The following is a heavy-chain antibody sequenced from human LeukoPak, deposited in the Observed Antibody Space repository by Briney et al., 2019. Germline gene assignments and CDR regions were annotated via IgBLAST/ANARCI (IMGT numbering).Heavy chain of an antibody. CDR2: LNPNSGNA. D-gene: IGHD7-27*01. Sequence: GASVKVSCKASGYIFTTYDIGWVRQATGQGLEWMGWLNPNSGNASYAQKFQGRVTISRNTSIGTAYMELSSLRSDDTAIYYCARRKFLGWFDPWGQGTLVTVSS. CDR3: ARRKFLGWFDP. V-gene: IGHV1-8*03. CDR1: GYIFTTYD. J-gene: IGHJ5*02.